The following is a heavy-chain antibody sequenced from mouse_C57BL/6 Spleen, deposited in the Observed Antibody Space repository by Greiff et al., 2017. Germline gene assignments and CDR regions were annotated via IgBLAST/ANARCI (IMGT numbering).Heavy chain of an antibody. V-gene: IGHV1-80*01. J-gene: IGHJ2*01. CDR1: GYAFSSYW. CDR2: IYPGDGDT. CDR3: ARIYDGYYFDY. Sequence: QVQLQQSGAELVKPGASVKISCKASGYAFSSYWMNWVKQRPGKGLEWIGQIYPGDGDTNYNGKFKGKATLTADKSSSTAYMQLSSLTSEDSAVYFCARIYDGYYFDYWGQGTTLTVSS. D-gene: IGHD2-3*01.